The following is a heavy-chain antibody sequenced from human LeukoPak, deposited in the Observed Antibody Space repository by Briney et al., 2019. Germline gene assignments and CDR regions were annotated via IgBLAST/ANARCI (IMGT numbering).Heavy chain of an antibody. Sequence: GGSLRLSCAASGFTFSSYSMNWVRQSPGKGLEWVSSISSSSSYIYYADSVKGRFTISRDNAKNSLYLQMNSLRAEDTAVYYCARVLAAAANGAFDIWGQGTMVTVSS. J-gene: IGHJ3*02. CDR1: GFTFSSYS. CDR2: ISSSSSYI. V-gene: IGHV3-21*01. D-gene: IGHD6-13*01. CDR3: ARVLAAAANGAFDI.